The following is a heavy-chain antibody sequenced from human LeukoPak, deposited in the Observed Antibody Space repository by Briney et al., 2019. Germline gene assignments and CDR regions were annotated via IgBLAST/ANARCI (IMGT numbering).Heavy chain of an antibody. CDR1: GFTFSSYG. CDR2: ISGSGGST. J-gene: IGHJ5*02. D-gene: IGHD3-10*01. V-gene: IGHV3-23*01. Sequence: GGPLRLSCAASGFTFSSYGMSWVRQAPGKGLECVSAISGSGGSTYYADSVKGRFTISRDNSKNTLYLQMNSLRAEDTAVYYCAKGANYYGSGSHGGWFAPWGQGTLVTVSS. CDR3: AKGANYYGSGSHGGWFAP.